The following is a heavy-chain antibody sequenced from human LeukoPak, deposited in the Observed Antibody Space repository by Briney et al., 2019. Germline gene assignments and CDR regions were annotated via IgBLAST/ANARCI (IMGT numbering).Heavy chain of an antibody. CDR2: FDPEDGET. D-gene: IGHD1-26*01. CDR1: GYTLTELS. Sequence: ASVKVSCKVSGYTLTELSMHWVRQAPGKGLEWMGGFDPEDGETIYAQKFQGRVTMTTDTSTSTAYMELRSLRSDDTAVYYCASGVGPNLDYWGQGTLVTVSS. V-gene: IGHV1-24*01. CDR3: ASGVGPNLDY. J-gene: IGHJ4*02.